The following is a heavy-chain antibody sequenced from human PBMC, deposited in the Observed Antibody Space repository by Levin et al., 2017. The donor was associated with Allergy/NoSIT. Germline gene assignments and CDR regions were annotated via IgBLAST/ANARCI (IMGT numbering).Heavy chain of an antibody. Sequence: GGSLRLSCAASGFTFDDYGMSWVRQAPGKGLEWVSGINWNGGSTGYADSVKGRFTISRDNAKNSLYLQMNSLRAEDTALYYCARERGYCSSTSCSKNWYFDRWGRGTLVTVSS. V-gene: IGHV3-20*04. CDR2: INWNGGST. J-gene: IGHJ2*01. CDR3: ARERGYCSSTSCSKNWYFDR. CDR1: GFTFDDYG. D-gene: IGHD2-2*01.